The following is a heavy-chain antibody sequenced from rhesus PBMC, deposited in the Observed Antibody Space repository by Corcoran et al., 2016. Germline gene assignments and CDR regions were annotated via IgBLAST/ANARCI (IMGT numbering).Heavy chain of an antibody. Sequence: QVQLQESGPGLVKPSETLSLTCAVSGGPISQYHWNWIRQPPGTGLEWIGYIVGSCGSTDYNPSLKSRVTISTDPSKNEFSLKLSSVTAADTAVYYCARNEYYYDSGYIYWGQGVLVTVSS. D-gene: IGHD3-28*01. V-gene: IGHV4-165*02. J-gene: IGHJ4*01. CDR1: GGPISQYH. CDR3: ARNEYYYDSGYIY. CDR2: IVGSCGST.